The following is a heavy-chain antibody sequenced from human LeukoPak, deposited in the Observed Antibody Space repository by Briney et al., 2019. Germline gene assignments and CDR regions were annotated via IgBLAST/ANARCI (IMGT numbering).Heavy chain of an antibody. CDR1: GYSISSGYH. CDR3: ARGGVVDAFDY. Sequence: SETLSLTCAVSGYSISSGYHWGWIRQPPGKGLEWIGSIYHTGSTYYNPSLKSRVTISVDTSKNQFSLKLSSVTAADTAVYYCARGGVVDAFDYWGQGTLVTVSS. D-gene: IGHD2-2*01. J-gene: IGHJ4*02. V-gene: IGHV4-38-2*01. CDR2: IYHTGST.